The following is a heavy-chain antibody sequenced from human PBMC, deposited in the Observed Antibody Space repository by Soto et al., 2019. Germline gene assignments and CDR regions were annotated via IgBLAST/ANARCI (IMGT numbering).Heavy chain of an antibody. CDR2: IYYSGTT. Sequence: SETLSLTCTVSGDSISSGDYYWSWIRQHQGKGLEGIGYIYYSGTTYYNPTLKSRISISVDTSKYHFSLKLTSVTAADTAVYYCARVDRSSTFVSSWGPGTLVTVSS. CDR1: GDSISSGDYY. CDR3: ARVDRSSTFVSS. J-gene: IGHJ5*02. D-gene: IGHD2-21*01. V-gene: IGHV4-31*03.